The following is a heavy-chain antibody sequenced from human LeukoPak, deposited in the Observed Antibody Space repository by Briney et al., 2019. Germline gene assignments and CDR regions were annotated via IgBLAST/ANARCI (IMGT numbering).Heavy chain of an antibody. CDR1: GFTFSSYE. D-gene: IGHD3-10*01. CDR2: ISSSGSTI. CDR3: ASESWATEY. J-gene: IGHJ4*02. V-gene: IGHV3-48*03. Sequence: GGSLRLSCAASGFTFSSYEMNWVRQAPGKGLEWVSYISSSGSTIYYADSVKGRFTISRDNAENSLYLQMSSLRAEDTTVYYCASESWATEYWGQGTLVTVSS.